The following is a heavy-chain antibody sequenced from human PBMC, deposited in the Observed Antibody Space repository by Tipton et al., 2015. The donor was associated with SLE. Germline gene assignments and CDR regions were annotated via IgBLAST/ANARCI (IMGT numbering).Heavy chain of an antibody. CDR3: ARWRFVALTGGFDT. D-gene: IGHD3-10*01. CDR2: INYSGTT. J-gene: IGHJ3*02. V-gene: IGHV4-39*07. CDR1: GGSISISSYY. Sequence: TLSLTCTVSGGSISISSYYWAWIRQPPGKGLECIGNINYSGTTSYNSSLKSRVTMSVDTSQKQFSLTLRSVTAADTALYYCARWRFVALTGGFDTWGARTLFSVSS.